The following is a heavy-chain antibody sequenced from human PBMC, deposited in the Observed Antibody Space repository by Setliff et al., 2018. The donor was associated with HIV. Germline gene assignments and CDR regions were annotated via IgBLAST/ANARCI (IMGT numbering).Heavy chain of an antibody. CDR1: GDSINSGTYY. CDR3: ARTHRYCSGNSCSKVSFDS. Sequence: SETLSLTCTVSGDSINSGTYYWSWVRQPPGKRLEWIGSFFHGGDSYYNPSLKGRFTISVDTSKNQFFLTMPSVTATDTAVYYCARTHRYCSGNSCSKVSFDSWGQGALVTVSS. V-gene: IGHV4-38-2*02. CDR2: FFHGGDS. J-gene: IGHJ4*02. D-gene: IGHD2-2*01.